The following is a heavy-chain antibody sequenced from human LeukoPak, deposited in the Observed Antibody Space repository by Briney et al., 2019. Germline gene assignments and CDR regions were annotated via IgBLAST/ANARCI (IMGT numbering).Heavy chain of an antibody. J-gene: IGHJ4*02. CDR2: ISYDGSNK. CDR3: AKETSDYGDEYFDY. CDR1: GFTFSSYA. Sequence: GRSLRLSCAASGFTFSSYAMHWVRQAPGKGLEWVAVISYDGSNKYYADSVKGRFTISRDNSKNTLYLQMNSLRAEDTAVYYCAKETSDYGDEYFDYWGQGTLVTVSS. V-gene: IGHV3-30-3*01. D-gene: IGHD4-17*01.